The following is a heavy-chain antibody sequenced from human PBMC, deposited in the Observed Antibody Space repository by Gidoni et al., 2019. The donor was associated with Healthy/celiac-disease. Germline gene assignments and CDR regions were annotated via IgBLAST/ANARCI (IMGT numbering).Heavy chain of an antibody. V-gene: IGHV3-33*01. J-gene: IGHJ4*02. CDR3: ARDRDDWNDVGGADY. Sequence: QGQLVESGGGVVQPGRCVRRAGAASGATFSSYGMHWVRQAPGKGLEWVAVLWYDGSNTYYADSVPGRFPISRDNSTNTLYLQLHSLRAEDTAVYYCARDRDDWNDVGGADYWGQGTLVTVSS. CDR2: LWYDGSNT. D-gene: IGHD1-1*01. CDR1: GATFSSYG.